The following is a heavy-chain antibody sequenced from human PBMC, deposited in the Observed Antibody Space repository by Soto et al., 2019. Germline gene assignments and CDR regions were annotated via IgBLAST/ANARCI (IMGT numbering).Heavy chain of an antibody. CDR1: GYTFTDYH. J-gene: IGHJ5*02. V-gene: IGHV1-2*02. CDR3: AREGGSETLQPSYNWFDT. CDR2: INANNGGA. Sequence: QVQLVQSGAEVKKPGASVKVSCKASGYTFTDYHIHWVRQAPGQGLEFMGWINANNGGAGSAQQFQGRVTVTRDTSITTVYMELSNLRSNDTAGYYCAREGGSETLQPSYNWFDTWGQGTLVNVSS. D-gene: IGHD6-25*01.